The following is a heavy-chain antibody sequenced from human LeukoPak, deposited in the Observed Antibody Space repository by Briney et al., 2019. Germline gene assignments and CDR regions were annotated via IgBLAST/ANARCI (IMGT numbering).Heavy chain of an antibody. D-gene: IGHD3-16*01. Sequence: GGSLRLSCAAPAFTVSSNYMSWVRQAPGKGLEWVSVIYSGGSTYYADSVKGRFTISRDNSKNTLYLQMNSLRAEDTAVYYCASSLGGIFDYWGQGTLVTVSS. CDR2: IYSGGST. V-gene: IGHV3-66*02. J-gene: IGHJ4*02. CDR3: ASSLGGIFDY. CDR1: AFTVSSNY.